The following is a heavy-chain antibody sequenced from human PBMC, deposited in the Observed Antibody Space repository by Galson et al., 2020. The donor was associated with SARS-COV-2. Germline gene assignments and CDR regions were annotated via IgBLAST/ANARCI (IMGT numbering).Heavy chain of an antibody. D-gene: IGHD3-22*01. CDR1: GFTFSSYG. CDR3: ARDRAYDSSGYYFY. Sequence: GGSLRLSCAASGFTFSSYGMHWVRQAPGKGLEWVAVIWYDGSNKYYADSVKGRFTISRDNSKNTLYLQMNSLRAEDTAVYYCARDRAYDSSGYYFYWGQGTLVTVSS. J-gene: IGHJ4*02. CDR2: IWYDGSNK. V-gene: IGHV3-33*01.